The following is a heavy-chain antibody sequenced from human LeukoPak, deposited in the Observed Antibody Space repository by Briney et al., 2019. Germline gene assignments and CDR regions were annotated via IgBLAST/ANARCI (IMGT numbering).Heavy chain of an antibody. V-gene: IGHV3-74*01. CDR1: GFTFSTFW. Sequence: GGSLRLSCATSGFTFSTFWMHWVRQAPGKGLVWVSRINHDGSSTNYADSVKGRFTISRDNSKNTLYLQMNSLRAEDTAVYYCAKDPRYCSSTSCYEGLEGGLDYWGQGTLVTVSS. D-gene: IGHD2-2*01. CDR3: AKDPRYCSSTSCYEGLEGGLDY. J-gene: IGHJ4*02. CDR2: INHDGSST.